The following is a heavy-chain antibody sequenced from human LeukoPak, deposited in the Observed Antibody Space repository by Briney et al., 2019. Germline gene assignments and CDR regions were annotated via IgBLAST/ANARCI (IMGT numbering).Heavy chain of an antibody. D-gene: IGHD1-1*01. Sequence: SVKVSCKASGGTFSSYAISWVRQAPGQGLEWMGGIIPIFGTANYAQKFQGRVTITTDESTSTAYMELSSLRSEDTAVYYCAAGDRTTGTTNFDYWGQGTLVTVS. V-gene: IGHV1-69*05. CDR2: IIPIFGTA. CDR3: AAGDRTTGTTNFDY. J-gene: IGHJ4*02. CDR1: GGTFSSYA.